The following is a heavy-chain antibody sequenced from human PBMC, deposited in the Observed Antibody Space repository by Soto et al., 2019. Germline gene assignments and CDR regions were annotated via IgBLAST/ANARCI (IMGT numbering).Heavy chain of an antibody. Sequence: GESLKISCKVSGNSFPAYWIAWVRQTPGKGLEWMGIIFPGDSDTRYSPSFEGQVTMSVDKSISTAYLQWSSLKASDSAMYYCARLWGVTADRSNYQYYGMNVWGQGTPVTV. CDR1: GNSFPAYW. V-gene: IGHV5-51*01. J-gene: IGHJ6*02. D-gene: IGHD2-21*02. CDR2: IFPGDSDT. CDR3: ARLWGVTADRSNYQYYGMNV.